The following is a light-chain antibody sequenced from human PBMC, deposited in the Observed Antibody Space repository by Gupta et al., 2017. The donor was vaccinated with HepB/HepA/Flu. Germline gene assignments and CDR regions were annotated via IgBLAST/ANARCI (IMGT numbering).Light chain of an antibody. V-gene: IGLV2-11*01. J-gene: IGLJ2*01. CDR3: CSYAGSYTLV. CDR2: EVS. Sequence: QSPLPHPRSVPGSPGQSVTIPCTGTSRDVGGYNYVSWYQQPPGKAPKLMIYEVSKRPSGVPVRFSGSKSGNTASLTISGLQADDEADYHCCSYAGSYTLVFGGGTRLTVL. CDR1: SRDVGGYNY.